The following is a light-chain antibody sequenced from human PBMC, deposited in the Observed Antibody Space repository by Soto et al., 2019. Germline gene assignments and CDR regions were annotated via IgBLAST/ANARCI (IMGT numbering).Light chain of an antibody. CDR1: SSDVGGYNY. Sequence: QSAPTQPASVSGSPGQSITISGTGTSSDVGGYNYVSWYQQHPGKSPKLMIYDVSNRPSGVSNRFSGSKSGNTASLTISGLQAEYEADYYCSSYTSSSTLEFGGGTKLTVL. CDR2: DVS. V-gene: IGLV2-14*01. J-gene: IGLJ2*01. CDR3: SSYTSSSTLE.